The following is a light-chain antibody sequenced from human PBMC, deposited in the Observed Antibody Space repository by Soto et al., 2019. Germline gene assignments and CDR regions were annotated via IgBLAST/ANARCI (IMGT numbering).Light chain of an antibody. V-gene: IGLV2-23*01. CDR3: CSYAGSSSVL. CDR1: ISVVGGYTL. J-gene: IGLJ2*01. Sequence: QSALAQPASVSGSPGQSITISCTGTISVVGGYTLVSWFQQYPGKAPKLMIYEDNKRPSGVSDRFSGSKSGNTASLTISGLQADDEADYFCCSYAGSSSVLFGGGTKLTVL. CDR2: EDN.